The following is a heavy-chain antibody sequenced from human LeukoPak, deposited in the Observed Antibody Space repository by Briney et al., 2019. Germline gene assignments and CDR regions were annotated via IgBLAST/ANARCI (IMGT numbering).Heavy chain of an antibody. CDR3: AKDVGKWESLHFFDY. CDR1: GFTFSSYA. J-gene: IGHJ4*02. Sequence: GVSLRLSCAASGFTFSSYAMSWVRQAPGKGLEWVSAISGSGGSTYYADSVTGRFTISRDNSRNTLYLQMNSLRGDDTAVYYCAKDVGKWESLHFFDYWGQGTLVTVSS. V-gene: IGHV3-23*01. D-gene: IGHD1-26*01. CDR2: ISGSGGST.